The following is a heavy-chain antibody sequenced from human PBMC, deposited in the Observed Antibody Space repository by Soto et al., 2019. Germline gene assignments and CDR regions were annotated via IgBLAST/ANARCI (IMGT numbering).Heavy chain of an antibody. CDR1: GGSISSGGYY. V-gene: IGHV4-31*03. D-gene: IGHD3-16*01. CDR3: ARAPMLNWFDP. J-gene: IGHJ5*02. Sequence: SETLSLTCTVSGGSISSGGYYWSWIRQHPGKGLEWIGYIYYSGSTYYNPSLKSRVTISVDTSKNQFSLKLSSVTVADTAVYYCARAPMLNWFDPWGQGTLVTVSS. CDR2: IYYSGST.